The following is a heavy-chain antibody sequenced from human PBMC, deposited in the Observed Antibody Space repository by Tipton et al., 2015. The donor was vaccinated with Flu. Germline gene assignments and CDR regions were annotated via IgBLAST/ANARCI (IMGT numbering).Heavy chain of an antibody. Sequence: QMQLVQSGAEVKKPGASVKVSCKASGYTFTSYGISWVRQAPGQGLEWMGWISAYNGNTNYAQKLQGRVTMTTDTSTSTAYMELRSLRSDDTAVYYCARQGKMATIREALEDVLYYYYYGMDVWGQGTTVTVSS. D-gene: IGHD5-24*01. CDR1: GYTFTSYG. CDR2: ISAYNGNT. J-gene: IGHJ6*02. CDR3: ARQGKMATIREALEDVLYYYYYGMDV. V-gene: IGHV1-18*01.